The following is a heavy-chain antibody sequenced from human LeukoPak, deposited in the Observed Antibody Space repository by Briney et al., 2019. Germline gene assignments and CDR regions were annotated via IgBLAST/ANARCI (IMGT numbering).Heavy chain of an antibody. Sequence: SETLSLTCTVSGGSISSYPWSWIRQPPGKELEWIGNIYYSGSTNYNPSLKSRVTISVDTSKNQFSLKLSSVTAADTAVYYCARVGGPFDYWGRGTLVTVSS. J-gene: IGHJ4*02. D-gene: IGHD3-3*01. CDR2: IYYSGST. V-gene: IGHV4-59*08. CDR1: GGSISSYP. CDR3: ARVGGPFDY.